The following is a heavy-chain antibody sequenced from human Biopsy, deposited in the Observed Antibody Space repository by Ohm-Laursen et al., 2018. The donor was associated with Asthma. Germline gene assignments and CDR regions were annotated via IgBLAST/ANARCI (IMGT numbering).Heavy chain of an antibody. CDR3: AKESGSNYAFDI. CDR1: GFTFSDYY. Sequence: SLRLSCAASGFTFSDYYMSWIRQAPGKGLEWVAVISYDGSNKYYADSVKGRFTISRDNSKNTLYLQMNSLRAEDTAVYYCAKESGSNYAFDIWGQGTMVTVSS. CDR2: ISYDGSNK. J-gene: IGHJ3*02. V-gene: IGHV3-30*18. D-gene: IGHD1-1*01.